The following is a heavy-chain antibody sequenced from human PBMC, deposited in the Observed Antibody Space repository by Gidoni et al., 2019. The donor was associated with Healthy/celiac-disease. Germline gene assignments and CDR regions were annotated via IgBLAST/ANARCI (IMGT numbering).Heavy chain of an antibody. CDR3: ARGIVDYGGNSIWYFDL. D-gene: IGHD4-17*01. Sequence: EVQLVQSGAEVKKPGASLKISCKGSGYSFTSYWIGWVRQMPGKGLEWMGIIYPGDSDTRYSPSFQGQVTIAADKSISTAYLQWSSLKASDTAMYYCARGIVDYGGNSIWYFDLWGRGTLVTVSS. CDR2: IYPGDSDT. J-gene: IGHJ2*01. CDR1: GYSFTSYW. V-gene: IGHV5-51*03.